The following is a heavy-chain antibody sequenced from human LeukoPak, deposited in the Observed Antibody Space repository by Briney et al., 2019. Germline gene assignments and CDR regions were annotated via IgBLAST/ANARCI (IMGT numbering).Heavy chain of an antibody. Sequence: GASVKVSCKASGYTFTGYYMHWVRQAPGQGLEWMGWINPNSGGTTYAQKFQGRVTMTRDTSINTAYMELSRLRSDDTAMYYCARAGAPFFYYYMDVWDKGTTVTISS. J-gene: IGHJ6*03. CDR3: ARAGAPFFYYYMDV. D-gene: IGHD3-10*01. CDR2: INPNSGGT. CDR1: GYTFTGYY. V-gene: IGHV1-2*02.